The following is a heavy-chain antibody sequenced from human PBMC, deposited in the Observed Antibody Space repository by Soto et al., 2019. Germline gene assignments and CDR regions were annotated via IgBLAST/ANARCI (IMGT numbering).Heavy chain of an antibody. D-gene: IGHD2-15*01. CDR3: ARGGNRYPGRYYYHGMDV. V-gene: IGHV3-13*01. J-gene: IGHJ6*02. Sequence: GGSLRLSCAASGFTFSSYDMHWVRQATGKGLEWVSAIGTAGDTYYRGSVKGRFTISRENAKNSLYLQMNSLRAGDTAVYYCARGGNRYPGRYYYHGMDVWGQGTTVTVSS. CDR1: GFTFSSYD. CDR2: IGTAGDT.